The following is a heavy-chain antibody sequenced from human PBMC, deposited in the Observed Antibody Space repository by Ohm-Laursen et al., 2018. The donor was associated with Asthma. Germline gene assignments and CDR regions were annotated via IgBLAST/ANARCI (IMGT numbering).Heavy chain of an antibody. D-gene: IGHD4-17*01. V-gene: IGHV3-21*04. CDR2: ISTASTFI. CDR3: VKTYGDFGDYYYSAMDV. CDR1: GYTFSRYS. J-gene: IGHJ6*02. Sequence: SLRLSCSASGYTFSRYSIHWIRQAPGKGLEWVASISTASTFIYYADSVRGRFTTSRDNAKNSLYLQMNSLRAEDTALYYCVKTYGDFGDYYYSAMDVWGQGTTVTVSS.